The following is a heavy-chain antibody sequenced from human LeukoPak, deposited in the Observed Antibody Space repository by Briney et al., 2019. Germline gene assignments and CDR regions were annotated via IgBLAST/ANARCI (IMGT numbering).Heavy chain of an antibody. D-gene: IGHD7-27*01. Sequence: GGSLRLSCAASGFTFSIYAMTWVRQTPGKGLEWVSTITTSDGNTYYADSVKGRFTVSRDNSKNTLFLQMNSLRAEDTAVYYCAKDGGLWVSAHWGDSWGRGTLVTVSS. CDR1: GFTFSIYA. J-gene: IGHJ4*02. CDR3: AKDGGLWVSAHWGDS. CDR2: ITTSDGNT. V-gene: IGHV3-23*01.